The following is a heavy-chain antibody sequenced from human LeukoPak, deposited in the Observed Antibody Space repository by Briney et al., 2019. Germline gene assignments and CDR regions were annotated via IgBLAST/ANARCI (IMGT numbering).Heavy chain of an antibody. CDR2: ISGSGGST. Sequence: PGGSLRLSCAASGFTFSSYAMSWVRQAPGKGLEWVSAISGSGGSTYYADSVKGRFTITRDNSKNTLYLQLNSLRAEDTAVYYCARDSGGYSYGYIGYWGQGTLVTVSS. J-gene: IGHJ4*02. CDR3: ARDSGGYSYGYIGY. V-gene: IGHV3-23*01. CDR1: GFTFSSYA. D-gene: IGHD5-18*01.